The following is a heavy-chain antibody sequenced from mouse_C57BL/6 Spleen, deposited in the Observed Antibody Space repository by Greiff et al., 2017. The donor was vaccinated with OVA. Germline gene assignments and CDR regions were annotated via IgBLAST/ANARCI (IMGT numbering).Heavy chain of an antibody. J-gene: IGHJ4*01. Sequence: QVQLKQPGAELVKPGASVKMSCKASGYTFTSYWITWVKQRPGQGLEWIGDIYPGSGSTNYNEKFKSKATLTVDTSSSTAYMQLSSLTSEDSAVYYCARYYGSSYEYYAMDYWGQGTSVTVSS. CDR2: IYPGSGST. CDR3: ARYYGSSYEYYAMDY. V-gene: IGHV1-55*01. D-gene: IGHD1-1*01. CDR1: GYTFTSYW.